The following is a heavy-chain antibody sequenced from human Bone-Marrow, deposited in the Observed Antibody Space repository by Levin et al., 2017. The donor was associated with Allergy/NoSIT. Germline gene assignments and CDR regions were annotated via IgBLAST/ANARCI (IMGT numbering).Heavy chain of an antibody. Sequence: GGSLRLSCTASGFTFGDYAMSWVRQAPGKGLEWVGFIRSKAYGGTTEYAASVKGRFTISRDDSKSIAYLQMNSLKTEDTAVYYCTRDPSHTGNYVIDYDGMDVWGQGTTVTVSS. CDR1: GFTFGDYA. V-gene: IGHV3-49*04. D-gene: IGHD1-7*01. CDR2: IRSKAYGGTT. CDR3: TRDPSHTGNYVIDYDGMDV. J-gene: IGHJ6*02.